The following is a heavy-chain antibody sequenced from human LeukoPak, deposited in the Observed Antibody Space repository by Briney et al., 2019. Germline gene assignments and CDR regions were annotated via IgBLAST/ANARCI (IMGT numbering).Heavy chain of an antibody. Sequence: ASVKVSCKASGYTFTSYYMHWVRQAPGQGLEWMGIINPSGGSTSYAQKFQGRVTMTRDTSTSTVYMELSSLRSEDTAVYYCARESPVHSSSWYRSYYYGMDVWGQGTTVTVSS. CDR2: INPSGGST. V-gene: IGHV1-46*01. J-gene: IGHJ6*02. CDR1: GYTFTSYY. CDR3: ARESPVHSSSWYRSYYYGMDV. D-gene: IGHD6-13*01.